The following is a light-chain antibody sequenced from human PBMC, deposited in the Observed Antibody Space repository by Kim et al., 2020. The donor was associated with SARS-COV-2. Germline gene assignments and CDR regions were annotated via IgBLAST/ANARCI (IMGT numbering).Light chain of an antibody. Sequence: ASLEHRVTITCRASQSIGSWVAWYQQKPGRAPSLLVYAASSLERGVPSRFSGRGSGTLFTLPISSLQPEDVATYFCQQAYSLPPTFGGRTKVDI. CDR3: QQAYSLPPT. CDR1: QSIGSW. V-gene: IGKV1-12*01. CDR2: AAS. J-gene: IGKJ4*01.